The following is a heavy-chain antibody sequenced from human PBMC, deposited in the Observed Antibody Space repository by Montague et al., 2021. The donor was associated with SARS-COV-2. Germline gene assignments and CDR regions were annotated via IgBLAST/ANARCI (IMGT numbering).Heavy chain of an antibody. Sequence: TLSLTCTVSGGSTSSGYDCWNWIRQPAGKGLEWIGRGNAGGSSNYIPSLKTPVTMSVDTSNNQFSMNLTSVTAAETAFYYCAREETRLVVLQYYYYGLDVWGQGTTVTVSS. D-gene: IGHD2-8*02. V-gene: IGHV4-61*02. CDR2: GNAGGSS. CDR3: AREETRLVVLQYYYYGLDV. J-gene: IGHJ6*02. CDR1: GGSTSSGYDC.